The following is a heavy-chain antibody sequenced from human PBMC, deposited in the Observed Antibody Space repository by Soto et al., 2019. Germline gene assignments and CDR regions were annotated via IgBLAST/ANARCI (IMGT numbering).Heavy chain of an antibody. D-gene: IGHD1-26*01. CDR2: INPNSGGT. J-gene: IGHJ6*02. V-gene: IGHV1-2*02. Sequence: ASVKVSCKASGYSFTGYYVHWVRLAPGQGLEWMGWINPNSGGTNHAQKFQGRVTMTSDTSISTAYMELTRLTSNDTAVYFCAREAGAIGNYYYGMDVWGQGTTVTVSS. CDR1: GYSFTGYY. CDR3: AREAGAIGNYYYGMDV.